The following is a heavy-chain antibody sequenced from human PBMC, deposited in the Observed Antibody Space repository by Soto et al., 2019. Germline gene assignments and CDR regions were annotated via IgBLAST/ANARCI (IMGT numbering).Heavy chain of an antibody. V-gene: IGHV4-38-2*01. CDR1: GYSIRNGNY. CDR3: TRVFGFWSGFSDS. CDR2: MYPNGST. J-gene: IGHJ4*02. D-gene: IGHD3-3*01. Sequence: PSETLSLICDVSGYSIRNGNYWGWIRQSPGKGLEWIGSMYPNGSTYYKASLKSRVTISVDTSKNQFSLKLTSVTAADTAVYYCTRVFGFWSGFSDSWGQGILVTVSS.